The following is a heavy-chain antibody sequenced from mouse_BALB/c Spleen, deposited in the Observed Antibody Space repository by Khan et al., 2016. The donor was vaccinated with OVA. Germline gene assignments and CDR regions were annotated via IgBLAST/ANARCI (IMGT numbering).Heavy chain of an antibody. D-gene: IGHD1-1*02. Sequence: EVELVESGGGLVQPGGSRKLSCAASGFTFSNYGMAWIRQRPGKGPEWITFISSLAYNIYYAETVTGRFTISRENAKNTMYLEMNSLRAEDTAMYYCARGGTAAFAYWGQGTLVTVSA. V-gene: IGHV5-15*02. J-gene: IGHJ3*01. CDR2: ISSLAYNI. CDR1: GFTFSNYG. CDR3: ARGGTAAFAY.